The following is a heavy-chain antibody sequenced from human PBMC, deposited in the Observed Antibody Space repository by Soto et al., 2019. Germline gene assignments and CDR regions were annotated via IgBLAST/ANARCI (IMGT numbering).Heavy chain of an antibody. V-gene: IGHV4-39*01. Sequence: PSETLSLTCTVAGGSISSRSYYWVWIRQPPGKGLEWIGSIYYSGSTYYNPSLKSRVTISIDTSKNQFSLKLSSVTAADTAVYYCARQGPYYDFWSGYRPDYFFDYWGQGTLVTVSS. CDR3: ARQGPYYDFWSGYRPDYFFDY. D-gene: IGHD3-3*01. CDR2: IYYSGST. J-gene: IGHJ4*02. CDR1: GGSISSRSYY.